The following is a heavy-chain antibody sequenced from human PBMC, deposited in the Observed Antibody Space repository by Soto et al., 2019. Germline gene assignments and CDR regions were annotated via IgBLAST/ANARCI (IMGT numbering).Heavy chain of an antibody. CDR3: VRDGSIAAAGSNYYYGMDV. Sequence: QVQLVQSGAEVKKPGSSVKVSCKASGGTFSSSAISWVRQAPGQGLEWMGGIIPTSGIGKYAQKFQGRVTITADDSTSTVYMELNRLRSEDTAVYYCVRDGSIAAAGSNYYYGMDVWGQGTTVTVSS. V-gene: IGHV1-69*01. CDR2: IIPTSGIG. CDR1: GGTFSSSA. D-gene: IGHD6-13*01. J-gene: IGHJ6*02.